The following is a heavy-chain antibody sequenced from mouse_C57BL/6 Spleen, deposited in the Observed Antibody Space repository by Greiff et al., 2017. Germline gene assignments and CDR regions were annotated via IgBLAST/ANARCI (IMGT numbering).Heavy chain of an antibody. CDR2: ISSGSSTI. D-gene: IGHD1-1*01. Sequence: EVKLMESGGGLVKPGGSLKLSCAASGFTFSDYGMHWVRQAPEKGLEWVAYISSGSSTIYYADTVKGRFTISRDNAKNTLFLQMTSLRSEDTAMYYCAGAITTVVGDWYFDVWGTGTTVTVSS. V-gene: IGHV5-17*01. CDR3: AGAITTVVGDWYFDV. J-gene: IGHJ1*03. CDR1: GFTFSDYG.